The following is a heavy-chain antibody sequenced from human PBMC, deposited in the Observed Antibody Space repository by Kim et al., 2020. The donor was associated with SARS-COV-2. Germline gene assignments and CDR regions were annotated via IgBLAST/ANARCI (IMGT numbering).Heavy chain of an antibody. CDR1: GGSFSGYY. CDR3: ARAPQRSTIFGVPPPYYY. Sequence: SETLSLTCAVYGGSFSGYYWSWIRQPPGKGLEWIGEINHSGSTNYNPSLKSRVAISVDTSKNQFSLKLSSVTAADTAVYYCARAPQRSTIFGVPPPYYY. CDR2: INHSGST. D-gene: IGHD3-3*01. V-gene: IGHV4-34*01. J-gene: IGHJ6*01.